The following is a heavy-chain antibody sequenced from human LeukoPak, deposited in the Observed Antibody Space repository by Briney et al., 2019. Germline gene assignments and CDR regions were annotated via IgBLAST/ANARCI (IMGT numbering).Heavy chain of an antibody. D-gene: IGHD3-22*01. CDR1: GYTFTSYY. CDR3: ARKGRAYYDSSGYAYYYYYMDV. J-gene: IGHJ6*03. V-gene: IGHV1-46*01. CDR2: INPSGGST. Sequence: ASVKVSCKASGYTFTSYYMHWVRQAPGQGLEWMGIINPSGGSTSYAQKFQGRVTMTRDTSTSTVYMELSSLRSEDTAVYYCARKGRAYYDSSGYAYYYYYMDVWGKGTTVTVSS.